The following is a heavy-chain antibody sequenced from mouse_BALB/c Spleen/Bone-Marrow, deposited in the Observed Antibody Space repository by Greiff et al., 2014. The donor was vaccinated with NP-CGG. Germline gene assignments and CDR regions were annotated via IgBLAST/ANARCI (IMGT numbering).Heavy chain of an antibody. CDR2: IDPANGNT. Sequence: VQLQQSGAELEKPGASVKLSCTASGFNIKDTYMHWVKQRPEQGLEWIGRIDPANGNTKYDPKFQGKATITADTSSNTAYLQLSSLTSEDTAIYYCARFPYDYGGGDYWGQGTTLTVSS. D-gene: IGHD2-4*01. V-gene: IGHV14-3*02. CDR3: ARFPYDYGGGDY. CDR1: GFNIKDTY. J-gene: IGHJ2*01.